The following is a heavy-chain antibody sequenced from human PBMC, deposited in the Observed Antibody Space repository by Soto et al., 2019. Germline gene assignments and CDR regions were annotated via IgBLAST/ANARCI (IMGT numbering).Heavy chain of an antibody. CDR1: GFSLTTSGVG. CDR3: AHRILRTVFGLVTPTAIYFDF. Sequence: QITLNESGPTVVNPAETLTLTCTFSGFSLTTSGVGVGWIRQSLGKAPEWLALTYWDDDKRYSASLKSRLTITQDTSNDQVVLTMASVDPADTATYYCAHRILRTVFGLVTPTAIYFDFWGQGTPVVVSS. CDR2: TYWDDDK. V-gene: IGHV2-5*02. J-gene: IGHJ4*02. D-gene: IGHD3-3*01.